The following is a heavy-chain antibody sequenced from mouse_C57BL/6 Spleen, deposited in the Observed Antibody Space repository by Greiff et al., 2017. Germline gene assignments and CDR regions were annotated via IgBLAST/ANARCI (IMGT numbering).Heavy chain of an antibody. CDR2: IWRGGST. D-gene: IGHD1-1*01. CDR3: AKNDGSHYWYFDV. Sequence: QVQLKQSGPGLVQPSQSLSITCTVSGFSLTSYGVHWVRQSPGKGLEWLGVIWRGGSTDYNAAFMSRLSITKDNSKSQVFFKMNRLQADDTARYYCAKNDGSHYWYFDVWGTGTTVTVSS. CDR1: GFSLTSYG. J-gene: IGHJ1*03. V-gene: IGHV2-5*01.